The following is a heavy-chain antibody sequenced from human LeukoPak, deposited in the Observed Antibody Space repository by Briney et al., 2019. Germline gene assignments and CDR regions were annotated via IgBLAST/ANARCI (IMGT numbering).Heavy chain of an antibody. D-gene: IGHD5-18*01. J-gene: IGHJ4*02. CDR3: ANDLGWIQLNLG. Sequence: GGSLRLSCAASGFTFSSYGMHWVRQAPGKGLEWVAFIRYDGSNGYYADSVKGRFTISRDNSRNTVYLQMNSLRAEDSAVYYCANDLGWIQLNLGRGQGTLVTVSS. CDR2: IRYDGSNG. CDR1: GFTFSSYG. V-gene: IGHV3-30*02.